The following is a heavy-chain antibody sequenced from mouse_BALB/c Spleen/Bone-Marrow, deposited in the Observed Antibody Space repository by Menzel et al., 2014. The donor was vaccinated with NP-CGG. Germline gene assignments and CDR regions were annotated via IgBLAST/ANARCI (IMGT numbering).Heavy chain of an antibody. CDR1: DYAFTRYN. V-gene: IGHV1S135*01. CDR2: IDPYSGGT. D-gene: IGHD1-1*01. Sequence: VQLKESGPELVKPGASVKVSCKASDYAFTRYNIYWVKQSHGESLEWIGYIDPYSGGTNYNQKFKGKATLTVDKSSSTAYMHLNSLTSEDSAVYYCARELSRAMDYWGQGTSVTVSS. J-gene: IGHJ4*01. CDR3: ARELSRAMDY.